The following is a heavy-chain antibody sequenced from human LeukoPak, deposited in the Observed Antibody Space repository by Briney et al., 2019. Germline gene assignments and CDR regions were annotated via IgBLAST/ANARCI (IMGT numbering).Heavy chain of an antibody. J-gene: IGHJ3*01. CDR2: INHSGTT. Sequence: SETLSLTCAVYGGPFSGFHWSWIRQPPGKGLEWIGEINHSGTTNYNPSLKSRVTISVDTSKNQFYLKMSSVTAADTAVYYCARSGYSGNWDAFDFWGQGTMVTVSS. CDR1: GGPFSGFH. CDR3: ARSGYSGNWDAFDF. D-gene: IGHD4-23*01. V-gene: IGHV4-34*01.